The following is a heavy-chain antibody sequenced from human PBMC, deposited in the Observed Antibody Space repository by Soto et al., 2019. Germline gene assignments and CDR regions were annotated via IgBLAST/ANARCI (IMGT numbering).Heavy chain of an antibody. J-gene: IGHJ4*02. CDR2: IYYSGST. D-gene: IGHD3-3*01. CDR1: GGSISSSSYY. CDR3: ASWHYDFWSGYYPFDY. V-gene: IGHV4-39*01. Sequence: XETLSLTCTVSGGSISSSSYYWGWIRQPPGKVLEWIGSIYYSGSTYYNPSLKSRVTISVDTSKNQFSLKLSSVTAADTAVYYCASWHYDFWSGYYPFDYWGQGTLVTVS.